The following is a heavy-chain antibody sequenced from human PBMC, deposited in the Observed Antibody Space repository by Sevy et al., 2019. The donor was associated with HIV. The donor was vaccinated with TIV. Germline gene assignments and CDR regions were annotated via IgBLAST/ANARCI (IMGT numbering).Heavy chain of an antibody. CDR2: IYYSWST. CDR3: ARHAPRRLQSGWFDP. Sequence: SETLSLTCTVSGGSISSSSYYWGWIRQPPGKGLEWIGSIYYSWSTYYNPSLKSRVTISVDTSKNQFSLKLSSVTAADTAVYYCARHAPRRLQSGWFDPWGQGTLVTVSS. V-gene: IGHV4-39*01. CDR1: GGSISSSSYY. D-gene: IGHD3-16*01. J-gene: IGHJ5*02.